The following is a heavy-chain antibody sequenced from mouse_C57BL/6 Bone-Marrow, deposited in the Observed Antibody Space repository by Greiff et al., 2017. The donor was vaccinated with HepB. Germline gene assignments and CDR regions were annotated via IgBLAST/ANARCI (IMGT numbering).Heavy chain of an antibody. CDR3: TREGDYYGSLDY. D-gene: IGHD1-1*01. J-gene: IGHJ2*01. CDR1: GFTFSSYA. CDR2: ISSGGDYI. Sequence: EVKVVESGEGLVKPGGSLKLSCAASGFTFSSYAMSWVRQTPEKRLEWVAYISSGGDYIYYADTVKGRFTISRDNARNTLYLQMSSLKSEDTAMYYCTREGDYYGSLDYWGQGTTLTVSS. V-gene: IGHV5-9-1*02.